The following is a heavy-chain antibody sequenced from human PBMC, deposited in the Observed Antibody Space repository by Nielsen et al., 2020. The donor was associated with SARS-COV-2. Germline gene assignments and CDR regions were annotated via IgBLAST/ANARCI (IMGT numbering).Heavy chain of an antibody. Sequence: GESLKISCAASGFTFSSYWMHWVRQAPGKGLVWVSRINSDGSSTSYADSVKGRFTISRDNAKNTLYLQMNSLRAEDTAVYYCARDGGYSLWGGYFDYWGQGTLVTVSS. D-gene: IGHD5-18*01. CDR1: GFTFSSYW. CDR2: INSDGSST. J-gene: IGHJ4*02. V-gene: IGHV3-74*01. CDR3: ARDGGYSLWGGYFDY.